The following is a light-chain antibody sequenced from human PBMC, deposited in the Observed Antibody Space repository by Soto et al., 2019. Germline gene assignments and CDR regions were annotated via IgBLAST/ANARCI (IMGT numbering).Light chain of an antibody. J-gene: IGKJ5*01. CDR1: QSVSSY. CDR3: QQYNNWIT. V-gene: IGKV3-11*01. CDR2: GAS. Sequence: DILLTQSPATLSLSPGESATLSCRASQSVSSYLAWSQQKPGQAPRLLIYGASSRATGIPDRFSGSGSATDFTLTISRLEPEDFAVYYCQQYNNWITFGQGTRLEIK.